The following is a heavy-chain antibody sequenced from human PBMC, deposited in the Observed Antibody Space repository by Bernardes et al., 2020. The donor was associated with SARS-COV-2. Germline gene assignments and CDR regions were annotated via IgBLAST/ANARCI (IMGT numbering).Heavy chain of an antibody. Sequence: GGSLRLSCAASGFTFRSYALSWFRQAPGKGLEWVSSIGSSGDSTYYADSVKGRFTISRDNSKNTLYLQMNSLRAEDTAIYYCAKDWRFFDYWGQGTLVTVSS. D-gene: IGHD3-16*01. J-gene: IGHJ4*02. CDR2: IGSSGDST. V-gene: IGHV3-23*01. CDR1: GFTFRSYA. CDR3: AKDWRFFDY.